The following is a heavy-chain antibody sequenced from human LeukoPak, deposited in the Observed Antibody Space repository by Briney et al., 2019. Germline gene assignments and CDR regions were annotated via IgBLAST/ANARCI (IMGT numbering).Heavy chain of an antibody. Sequence: SETLSLTCTVSGDSVSSGGHYWVWVRQPPGKGLEWLGAISYSANSYHSPSHKSRVTISIDMSKNQFSLRLSSVTAADTAFYYCARQCSSISCPIDYWGQGNLVTVSS. CDR3: ARQCSSISCPIDY. J-gene: IGHJ4*02. D-gene: IGHD2-2*01. V-gene: IGHV4-39*01. CDR2: ISYSANS. CDR1: GDSVSSGGHY.